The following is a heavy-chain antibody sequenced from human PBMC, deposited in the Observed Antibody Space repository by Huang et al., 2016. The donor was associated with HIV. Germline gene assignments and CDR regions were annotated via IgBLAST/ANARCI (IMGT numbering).Heavy chain of an antibody. CDR1: GFIFNDFA. Sequence: QLVESGGDSVQSGRSLRLSCRGSGFIFNDFAINWFRQSPGKGLEWLGFVRSKDFGGASKSAPSVKDRFTVSRDEAKNVAFLQMDNLQVDDTAIYYCSPSGDDYFYFYMDVWGNGTTVIVS. D-gene: IGHD4-17*01. CDR2: VRSKDFGGAS. CDR3: SPSGDDYFYFYMDV. V-gene: IGHV3-49*03. J-gene: IGHJ6*03.